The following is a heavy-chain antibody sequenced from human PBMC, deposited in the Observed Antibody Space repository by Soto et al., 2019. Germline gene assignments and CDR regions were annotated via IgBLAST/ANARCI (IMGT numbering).Heavy chain of an antibody. Sequence: SETLSLTCAVSGGSISSSNWWSWVRQPPGKGLEWIGEIYHSGSTNYNPSLKSRVTISVDKSKNQFSLKLSSVTAADTAVYYCARERATYYDYVWGSYRPAEFDYWGQGTLVTVSS. CDR3: ARERATYYDYVWGSYRPAEFDY. CDR2: IYHSGST. D-gene: IGHD3-16*02. CDR1: GGSISSSNW. J-gene: IGHJ4*02. V-gene: IGHV4-4*02.